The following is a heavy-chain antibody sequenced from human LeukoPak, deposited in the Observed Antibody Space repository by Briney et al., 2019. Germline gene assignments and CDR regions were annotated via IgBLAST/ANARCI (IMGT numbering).Heavy chain of an antibody. CDR1: GDTFASGNVFRAYY. V-gene: IGHV1-2*02. CDR3: AREPYGPGIKSVEY. CDR2: INPHSGAT. Sequence: GASVKVSCKASGDTFASGNVFRAYYMHSVRQARGQGLEWMGGINPHSGATLYAQMFQGRVSMTRDTSINTAYMELNRLTSDDTAVYFCAREPYGPGIKSVEYWGQGSLVTVSS. D-gene: IGHD3-10*01. J-gene: IGHJ4*02.